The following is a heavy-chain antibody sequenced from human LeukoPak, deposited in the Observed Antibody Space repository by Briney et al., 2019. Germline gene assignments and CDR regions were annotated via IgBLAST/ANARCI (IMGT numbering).Heavy chain of an antibody. J-gene: IGHJ6*02. D-gene: IGHD1-14*01. Sequence: SETLSLTCTVSGGSISSYYWSWIRQPPGKGLEWIGYIYYSGSTNYNPSLKGRVTISVDTSKNQFSLKLSSVTAADTAVYYCARHGRTSYGMDVWGQGTTVTVSS. CDR1: GGSISSYY. CDR3: ARHGRTSYGMDV. CDR2: IYYSGST. V-gene: IGHV4-59*08.